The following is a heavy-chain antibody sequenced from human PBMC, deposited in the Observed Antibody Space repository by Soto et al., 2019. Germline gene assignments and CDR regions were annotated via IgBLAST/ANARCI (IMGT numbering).Heavy chain of an antibody. CDR2: ILPVFGTP. Sequence: GASVKVSCKVSGGVFNSFAISWVRQAPGQGLEWMGGILPVFGTPSNSQTFQDRLTITADRSTSTAYMELNSLRPEDTALYYYGMDVWGQGTTVTVSS. V-gene: IGHV1-69*06. CDR3: GMDV. CDR1: GGVFNSFA. J-gene: IGHJ6*02.